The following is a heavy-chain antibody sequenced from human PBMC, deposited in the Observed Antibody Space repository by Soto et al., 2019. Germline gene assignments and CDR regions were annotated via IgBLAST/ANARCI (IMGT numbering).Heavy chain of an antibody. CDR1: GGSFSGYY. J-gene: IGHJ4*01. CDR2: INHSGST. V-gene: IGHV4-34*01. Sequence: PSETLSLTCAVYGGSFSGYYWSWIRQPPGKGLEWIGEINHSGSTNYNPSLKSRVTISVDTSKNQFSLKLSSVTAADTAVYYCARGGYSYGYWGHGTLVTVSS. D-gene: IGHD5-18*01. CDR3: ARGGYSYGY.